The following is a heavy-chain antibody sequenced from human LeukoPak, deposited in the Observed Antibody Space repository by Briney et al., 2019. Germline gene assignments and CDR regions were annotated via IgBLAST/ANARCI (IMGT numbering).Heavy chain of an antibody. CDR1: GGSISSSGYY. CDR2: ISYRGIT. D-gene: IGHD3-10*01. V-gene: IGHV4-39*07. J-gene: IGHJ4*02. Sequence: SETLSLTCTVSGGSISSSGYYWGWIRQPPGKGLEWIGSISYRGITDYNPSLKSRVTISVDTSKNQLSLKLSSVTAADTAVYYCARGGLRFGELSSFYWGQGTLVTVSS. CDR3: ARGGLRFGELSSFY.